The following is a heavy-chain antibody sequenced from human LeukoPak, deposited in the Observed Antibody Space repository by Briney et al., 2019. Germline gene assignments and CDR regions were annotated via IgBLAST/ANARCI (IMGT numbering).Heavy chain of an antibody. CDR2: ISGSSTYI. CDR1: GFTFSSYS. Sequence: GGSLRLSCAASGFTFSSYSMNWVRQAPGKGLEWVSYISGSSTYIYYVDSLKGRFTISRDNAKNSLYLQMNSLRVEDTAVYYCASTTGDRDYWGQGTLVNVSS. J-gene: IGHJ4*02. D-gene: IGHD7-27*01. CDR3: ASTTGDRDY. V-gene: IGHV3-21*01.